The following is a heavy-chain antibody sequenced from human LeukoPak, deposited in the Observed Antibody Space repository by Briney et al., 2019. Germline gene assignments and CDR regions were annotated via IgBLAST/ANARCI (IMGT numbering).Heavy chain of an antibody. Sequence: ASVKVSCKASGYTFTSYAIHWVRQAPGQRLEWMGWISAGNGNTKYSQNFQGRVTFISNTSATTAFMELSSLRSEDAAVYYCARDPNYYDSSGYDWFDPWGQGTLVTVSS. CDR1: GYTFTSYA. CDR2: ISAGNGNT. D-gene: IGHD3-22*01. CDR3: ARDPNYYDSSGYDWFDP. V-gene: IGHV1-3*01. J-gene: IGHJ5*02.